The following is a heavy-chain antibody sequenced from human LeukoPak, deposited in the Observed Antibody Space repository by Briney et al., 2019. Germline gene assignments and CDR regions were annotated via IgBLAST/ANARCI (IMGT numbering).Heavy chain of an antibody. V-gene: IGHV4-61*02. Sequence: PSQTLSLTCTVSGGSISSGSYYWSWIRQPAGKGLEWIGRIYTSGSTHYNPSLKSRVTISVDTSKSQFSLKLSSVTAADTAVYYCARDGLKTMVRGKFHYNYMDVRGKGTTVSISS. CDR1: GGSISSGSYY. CDR2: IYTSGST. CDR3: ARDGLKTMVRGKFHYNYMDV. J-gene: IGHJ6*03. D-gene: IGHD3-10*01.